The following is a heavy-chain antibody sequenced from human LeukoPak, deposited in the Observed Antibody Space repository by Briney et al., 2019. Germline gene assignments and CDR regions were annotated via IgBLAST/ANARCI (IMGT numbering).Heavy chain of an antibody. CDR1: GFTFSSYG. CDR2: IRYDGSNR. V-gene: IGHV3-30*02. J-gene: IGHJ4*02. D-gene: IGHD3-22*01. Sequence: PGGSLRLSCAASGFTFSSYGMHWVRQAPGKGLEWVAFIRYDGSNRYYADSVKGRFTISRDNSKNTLYLQMNSLRAEDTAVYYCAKWDSSGYYYDYWGQGTLVTVSS. CDR3: AKWDSSGYYYDY.